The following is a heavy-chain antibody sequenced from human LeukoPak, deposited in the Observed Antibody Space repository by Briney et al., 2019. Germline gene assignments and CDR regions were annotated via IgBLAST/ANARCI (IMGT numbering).Heavy chain of an antibody. CDR1: GFTFSRNS. D-gene: IGHD3-16*01. CDR3: ARSGGFNVYYHDMDV. V-gene: IGHV3-48*01. J-gene: IGHJ6*03. CDR2: ISSSSSAI. Sequence: GSLRLSCAASGFTFSRNSMNWVLQAPGKGLEWVSYISSSSSAIYYADSVKGRFTISRDNAKNSLYLQMNSLRAEDTAVYYCARSGGFNVYYHDMDVWGKGTTVTVSS.